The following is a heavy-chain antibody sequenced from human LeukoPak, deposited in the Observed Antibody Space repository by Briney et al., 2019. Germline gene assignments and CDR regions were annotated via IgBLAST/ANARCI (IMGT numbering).Heavy chain of an antibody. Sequence: SETLSLTCTVSGGSIDDYYWSWIRQPAGRGLEWIGRIHTSGNTDYNPSLKSRVTMSLDTSKNQFSLTLRSVTAADTAVYSCARDSPPGTARYHYYTDVWGKGTTATVSS. J-gene: IGHJ6*03. CDR1: GGSIDDYY. D-gene: IGHD1-14*01. CDR2: IHTSGNT. V-gene: IGHV4-4*07. CDR3: ARDSPPGTARYHYYTDV.